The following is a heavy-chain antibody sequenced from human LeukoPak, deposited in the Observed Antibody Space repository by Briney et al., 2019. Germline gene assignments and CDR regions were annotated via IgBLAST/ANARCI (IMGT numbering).Heavy chain of an antibody. Sequence: SETLSLTCAVYGGTFSGYYWSWIRQPPGKRLEWVGESNDSGGTNYNPSLKSRVTISVDTSKNQFSLKLSSVTAADTAVYYCAREGAHGSAAQRGFDYWGQGTLVTVSS. CDR3: AREGAHGSAAQRGFDY. J-gene: IGHJ4*02. CDR2: SNDSGGT. V-gene: IGHV4-34*09. CDR1: GGTFSGYY. D-gene: IGHD2-2*01.